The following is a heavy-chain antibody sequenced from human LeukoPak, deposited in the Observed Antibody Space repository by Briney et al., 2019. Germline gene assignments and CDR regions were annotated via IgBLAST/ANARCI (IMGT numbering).Heavy chain of an antibody. V-gene: IGHV1-2*02. CDR2: IHPNSDGT. J-gene: IGHJ4*02. CDR3: ARDTTTGLLPDY. D-gene: IGHD1-1*01. CDR1: GYTFTGYY. Sequence: ASVKVSCKASGYTFTGYYMHWVRQAPGQGLEWMGWIHPNSDGTNYAQKFQGRVTMTRDTSISTAYMELSSLRSDDTAVYYCARDTTTGLLPDYWGQGTLVTVSS.